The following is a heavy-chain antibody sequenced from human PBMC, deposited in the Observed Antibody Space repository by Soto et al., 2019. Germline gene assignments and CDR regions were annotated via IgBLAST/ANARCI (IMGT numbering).Heavy chain of an antibody. V-gene: IGHV1-46*01. CDR1: GYTFTSYY. CDR3: AKTGHSGYDLDY. J-gene: IGHJ4*02. D-gene: IGHD5-12*01. CDR2: INPSGGST. Sequence: QVQLVQSGAEVKKPGASVKVSCKASGYTFTSYYMHWVRQAPGRGLEWMGIINPSGGSTSYAQKFQGRVTMTRDTSTSTVYMELSSLRSEDTAVYYCAKTGHSGYDLDYWGQGTLVTVSS.